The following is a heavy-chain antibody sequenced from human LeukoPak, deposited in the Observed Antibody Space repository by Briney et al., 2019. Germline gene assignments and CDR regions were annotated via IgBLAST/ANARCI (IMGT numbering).Heavy chain of an antibody. V-gene: IGHV3-73*01. CDR3: IRETRDGWFGY. J-gene: IGHJ4*02. CDR1: GFTFSGSA. D-gene: IGHD5-24*01. CDR2: IRIKANSYAT. Sequence: GGSLKLSCAASGFTFSGSAMHWVRQALGEGLGWVGRIRIKANSYATEYAASVKGRFTISRDDSKNTAYLQMNSLKTEDTAVYYCIRETRDGWFGYWGQGTLVTVSS.